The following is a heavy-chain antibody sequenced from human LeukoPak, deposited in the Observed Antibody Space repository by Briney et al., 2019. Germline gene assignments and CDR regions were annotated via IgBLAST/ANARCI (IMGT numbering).Heavy chain of an antibody. CDR2: INPNSGGT. CDR3: ARDPESIVGAPGLDY. J-gene: IGHJ4*02. D-gene: IGHD1-26*01. CDR1: GYTFTSYG. Sequence: ASVKVSCKASGYTFTSYGISWVRQAPGQGLEWMGWINPNSGGTNYAQKFQGRVTMTRDTSISTAYMELSRLRSDDTAVYYCARDPESIVGAPGLDYWGQGTLVTVSS. V-gene: IGHV1-2*02.